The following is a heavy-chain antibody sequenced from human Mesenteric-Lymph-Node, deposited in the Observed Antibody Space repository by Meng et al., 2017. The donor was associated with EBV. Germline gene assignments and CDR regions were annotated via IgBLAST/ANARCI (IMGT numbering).Heavy chain of an antibody. V-gene: IGHV1-18*01. CDR1: GYRFNTYG. J-gene: IGHJ4*02. Sequence: VQLVQSGAGGKKPGASVKVSCKASGYRFNTYGISWVRQAPGQGLEWMGWISADNGNTIFAQKFQGRVTMTADSSTSTAYMEVTSLTSDDTAVYYCASGNSGINFDYWGQGTLVTVSS. CDR2: ISADNGNT. D-gene: IGHD4-23*01. CDR3: ASGNSGINFDY.